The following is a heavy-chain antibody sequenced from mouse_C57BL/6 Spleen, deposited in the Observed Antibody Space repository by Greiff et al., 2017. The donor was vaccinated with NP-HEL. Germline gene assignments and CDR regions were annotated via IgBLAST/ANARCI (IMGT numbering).Heavy chain of an antibody. Sequence: EVHLVESGGGLVQPGGSLSLSCAASGFTFTDYYMSWVRQPPGKALEWLGFIRNKANGYTTEYSASVKGRFTIARANSQSILYLQINALRADDSSTYYSASTVVPHYYAIDYWGQGTSVTVSS. CDR3: ASTVVPHYYAIDY. J-gene: IGHJ4*01. V-gene: IGHV7-3*01. CDR1: GFTFTDYY. D-gene: IGHD1-1*01. CDR2: IRNKANGYTT.